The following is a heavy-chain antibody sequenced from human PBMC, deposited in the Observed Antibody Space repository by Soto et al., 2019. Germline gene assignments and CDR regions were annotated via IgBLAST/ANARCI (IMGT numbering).Heavy chain of an antibody. J-gene: IGHJ5*02. CDR2: ISAYNGNT. Sequence: GASVKVSCKASGYTFTSYGIGWVRQAPGQGLEWMGWISAYNGNTNYAQRLQGRVTMTTDTSTSTAYMELRSLRSDDTAVYYCAREIVVVVAGTWFDPWGQGTLVTVSS. D-gene: IGHD2-15*01. CDR3: AREIVVVVAGTWFDP. V-gene: IGHV1-18*01. CDR1: GYTFTSYG.